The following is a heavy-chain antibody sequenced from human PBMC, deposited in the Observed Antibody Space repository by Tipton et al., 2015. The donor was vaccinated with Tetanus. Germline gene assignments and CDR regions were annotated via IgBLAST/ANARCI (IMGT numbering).Heavy chain of an antibody. CDR1: GASISRYY. CDR2: IYYSGST. V-gene: IGHV4-59*08. J-gene: IGHJ4*02. Sequence: TLSLTCTVSGASISRYYWSWIRQPPGKGLEWIGYIYYSGSTNYNPSLKSRVTISVDTSKNQFSLKLSSVTAADTAVYYCARHRYSSGWSDYWGQGTLVTVSS. D-gene: IGHD6-19*01. CDR3: ARHRYSSGWSDY.